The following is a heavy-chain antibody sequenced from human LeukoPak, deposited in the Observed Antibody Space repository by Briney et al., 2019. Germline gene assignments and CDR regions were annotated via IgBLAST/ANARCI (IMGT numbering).Heavy chain of an antibody. J-gene: IGHJ3*02. D-gene: IGHD2-2*01. Sequence: SETLSLTCTVSGASISSYYWNWIRQPAGKGLEWIGRMYYSGSINYNPSLKSRVTMSIDTSKNQFSLKLSSVTAADTAVYYCATAISEFDAFDIWGQGTMVTVSS. CDR1: GASISSYY. CDR2: MYYSGSI. CDR3: ATAISEFDAFDI. V-gene: IGHV4-4*07.